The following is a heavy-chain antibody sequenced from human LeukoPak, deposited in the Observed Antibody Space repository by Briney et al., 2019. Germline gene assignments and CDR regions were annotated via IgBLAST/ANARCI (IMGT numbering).Heavy chain of an antibody. CDR3: ARGHYDSSGYYY. V-gene: IGHV4-34*01. D-gene: IGHD3-22*01. J-gene: IGHJ4*02. CDR2: INHSGST. Sequence: SETLPLTCAVYGGSFSGYYWSWIRQPPGKGLEWIGEINHSGSTNYNPSLKSRVTISVDTSKNQFSLKLSSVTAAHTAVYYCARGHYDSSGYYYWGQGTLVTVSS. CDR1: GGSFSGYY.